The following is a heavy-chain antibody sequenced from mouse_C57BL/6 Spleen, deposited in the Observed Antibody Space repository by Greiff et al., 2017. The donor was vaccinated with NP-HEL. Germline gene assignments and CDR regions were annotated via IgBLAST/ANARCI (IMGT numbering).Heavy chain of an antibody. CDR1: GYSITSGYY. CDR2: ISYDGSN. CDR3: ARIYYYGRYFDV. D-gene: IGHD1-1*01. V-gene: IGHV3-6*01. J-gene: IGHJ1*03. Sequence: ESGPGLVKPSQSLSLTCSVTGYSITSGYYWNWIRQFPGNKLEWMGYISYDGSNNYNPSLKNRISITRDTSKNQFFLKLNSVTTEDTATYYCARIYYYGRYFDVWGTGTTVTVSS.